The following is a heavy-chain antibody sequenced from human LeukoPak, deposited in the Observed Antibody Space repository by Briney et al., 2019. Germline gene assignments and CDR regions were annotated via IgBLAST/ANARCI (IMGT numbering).Heavy chain of an antibody. CDR2: IYTSGST. J-gene: IGHJ4*02. CDR3: AREMNTMVRGVNPYYFDY. CDR1: GGSFSSYY. Sequence: SETLSLTCTVSGGSFSSYYWSWIRQPAGKGLEWIGRIYTSGSTNYNPSLKSRVTISVDTSKNQFSLKLSSVTAADTAVYYCAREMNTMVRGVNPYYFDYWGQGTLVTVSS. D-gene: IGHD3-10*01. V-gene: IGHV4-4*07.